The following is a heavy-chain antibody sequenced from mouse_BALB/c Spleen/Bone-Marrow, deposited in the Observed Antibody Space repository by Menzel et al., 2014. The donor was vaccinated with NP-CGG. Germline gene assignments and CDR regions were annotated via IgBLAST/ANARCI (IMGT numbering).Heavy chain of an antibody. D-gene: IGHD4-1*01. J-gene: IGHJ4*01. V-gene: IGHV1-5*01. Sequence: VQLQQSGTVLARPGASVKMSCEASGYSFSNNWMHWVKQRPGQGLEWIGAIYPGNSDTSYNQKFKGKAKLTAVTSASTAYMELSSLTNEDSAVYYCTRSGYYYAMDYWGQGTSVTVSS. CDR2: IYPGNSDT. CDR1: GYSFSNNW. CDR3: TRSGYYYAMDY.